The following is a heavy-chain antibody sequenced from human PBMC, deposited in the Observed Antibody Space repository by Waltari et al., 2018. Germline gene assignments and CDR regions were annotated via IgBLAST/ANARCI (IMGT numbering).Heavy chain of an antibody. D-gene: IGHD3-22*01. J-gene: IGHJ3*02. V-gene: IGHV1-2*02. CDR1: GYTFTGYY. CDR2: YNPNRGGT. Sequence: QVQLVQSGAEVKKPGASVKVSCKASGYTFTGYYMHWVRQAPGQGLEWMGGYNPNRGGTNYAQKFKGRVTMTRDTSISTAHMELSRLRSDDTAVYYCARGGYYDSSGIDAFDIWGQGTMVTVSS. CDR3: ARGGYYDSSGIDAFDI.